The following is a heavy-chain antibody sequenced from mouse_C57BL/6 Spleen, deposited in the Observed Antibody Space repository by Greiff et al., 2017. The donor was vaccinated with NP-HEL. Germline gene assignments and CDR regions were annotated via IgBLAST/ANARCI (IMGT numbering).Heavy chain of an antibody. CDR2: IRNKANGYTT. Sequence: EVKVEESGGGLVQPGGSLSLSCAASGFTFTDYYMSWVRQPPGKALEWLGFIRNKANGYTTEYSASVKGRFTISRDNSQSILYLQMNALRAEDSATYYGARGHYYDSNYAMDYWGQGTSVTVSS. CDR3: ARGHYYDSNYAMDY. V-gene: IGHV7-3*01. J-gene: IGHJ4*01. D-gene: IGHD1-1*01. CDR1: GFTFTDYY.